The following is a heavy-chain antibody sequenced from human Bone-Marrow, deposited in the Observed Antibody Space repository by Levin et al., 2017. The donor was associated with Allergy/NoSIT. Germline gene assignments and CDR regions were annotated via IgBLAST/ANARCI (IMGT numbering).Heavy chain of an antibody. CDR1: GFTFSNYA. D-gene: IGHD3/OR15-3a*01. CDR2: ISGSGDST. V-gene: IGHV3-23*01. CDR3: ANDRDFYDSWTLGN. Sequence: QAGGSLRLSCAASGFTFSNYAMSWVRQAPGKGLEWVSGISGSGDSTYDGASVQGRVTISRDNSKNTPYLQMNSLRAEDTAVYYCANDRDFYDSWTLGNWGQGTLVTVSS. J-gene: IGHJ4*02.